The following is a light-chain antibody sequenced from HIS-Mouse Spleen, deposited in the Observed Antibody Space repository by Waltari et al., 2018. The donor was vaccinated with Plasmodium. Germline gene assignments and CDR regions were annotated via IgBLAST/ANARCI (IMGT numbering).Light chain of an antibody. CDR2: GAS. CDR1: QIVSTSY. V-gene: IGKV3-20*01. Sequence: DIVLTHSPGTLSLSPGQRATLSCRASQIVSTSYLAWYQQKPGQAPRLLIYGASSRATGIPDRFSGSGSGTDFTLTISRLEPEDFAVYYCQQYGSSPRTFGQGTKVEIK. CDR3: QQYGSSPRT. J-gene: IGKJ1*01.